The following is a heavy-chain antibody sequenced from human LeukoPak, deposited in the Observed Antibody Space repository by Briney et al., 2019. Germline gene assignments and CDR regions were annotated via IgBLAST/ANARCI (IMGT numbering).Heavy chain of an antibody. CDR2: IYTSGST. CDR1: GGSISSYY. Sequence: SETLSLTCTVSGGSISSYYWSWIRQPAGKGLEWIGRIYTSGSTNYNPSLKSRVTMSVDTSKNQFSLKLSSVTAADTAVYYCARDTPKYYYDSSGYPAPSDYWGQGTLVTVSS. D-gene: IGHD3-22*01. V-gene: IGHV4-4*07. CDR3: ARDTPKYYYDSSGYPAPSDY. J-gene: IGHJ4*02.